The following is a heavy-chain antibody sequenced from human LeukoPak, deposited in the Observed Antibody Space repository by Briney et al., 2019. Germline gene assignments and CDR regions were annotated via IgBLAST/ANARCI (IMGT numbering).Heavy chain of an antibody. CDR1: GGSISRNSDY. CDR3: ARDLASRQLAPSGWFDP. V-gene: IGHV4-39*07. D-gene: IGHD6-13*01. CDR2: IYYGGST. J-gene: IGHJ5*02. Sequence: RSSETLSLNCTVSGGSISRNSDYWGWIRQPPGKGLEWIGSIYYGGSTNYNPSLKSRVTISVDTSKNQFSLKLSSVTAADTAVYYCARDLASRQLAPSGWFDPWGQGTLVTVSS.